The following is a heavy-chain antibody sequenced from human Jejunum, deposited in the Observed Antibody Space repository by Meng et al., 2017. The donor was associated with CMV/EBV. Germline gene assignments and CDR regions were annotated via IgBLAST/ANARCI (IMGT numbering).Heavy chain of an antibody. J-gene: IGHJ4*02. V-gene: IGHV5-51*01. CDR3: ARRGPGYCTTASCRYSFDY. CDR2: IYPRDSET. CDR1: TAYW. Sequence: TAYWIGGVRQMPGKGLEWMGLIYPRDSETSYSPSFRGQVTISADKSIDTVYLQWSGLKASDTAMYYCARRGPGYCTTASCRYSFDYWGQGTLVTVSS. D-gene: IGHD2-8*01.